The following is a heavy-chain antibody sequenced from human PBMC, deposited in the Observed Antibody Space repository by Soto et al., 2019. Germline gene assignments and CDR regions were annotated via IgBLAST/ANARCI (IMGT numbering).Heavy chain of an antibody. Sequence: PGGSLRLSCAASGFTFSSYWMHWVRQAPGKGLVWVSRINSDGSSTSYADSVKGRFTISRDNAKNTLYLQMNSLRAEDTAVYYCASDTSRGSYFPGAWSNPDDYWGQGTLVTVSS. J-gene: IGHJ4*02. V-gene: IGHV3-74*01. D-gene: IGHD1-26*01. CDR1: GFTFSSYW. CDR3: ASDTSRGSYFPGAWSNPDDY. CDR2: INSDGSST.